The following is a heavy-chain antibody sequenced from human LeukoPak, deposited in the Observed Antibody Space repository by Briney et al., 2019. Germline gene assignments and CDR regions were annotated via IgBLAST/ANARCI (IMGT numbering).Heavy chain of an antibody. J-gene: IGHJ4*02. V-gene: IGHV3-21*01. CDR2: ISSSSSSYI. Sequence: GGSLRLSCAASGFTFSSYSMNWVRQAPGKGLEWVSSISSSSSSYIYYADSVKGRFTISRDNAKNSLYLQMNSLRAEDTAVYYCARDGRGLAAAGSSLDYWGQGTLVTVSS. D-gene: IGHD6-13*01. CDR1: GFTFSSYS. CDR3: ARDGRGLAAAGSSLDY.